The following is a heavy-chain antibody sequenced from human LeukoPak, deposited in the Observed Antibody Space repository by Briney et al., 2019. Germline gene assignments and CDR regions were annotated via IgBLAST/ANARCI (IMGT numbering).Heavy chain of an antibody. Sequence: PSETLSLTCTVSGGSISSSSYYWGWIRQPPGKGLEWIGSIHYSGSTYYNPSLKSRVTISVDTSKNQFSLKLSSVTAADTAVYYCALGLLLDYWGQGTLVTVSS. J-gene: IGHJ4*02. D-gene: IGHD3-22*01. V-gene: IGHV4-39*01. CDR3: ALGLLLDY. CDR2: IHYSGST. CDR1: GGSISSSSYY.